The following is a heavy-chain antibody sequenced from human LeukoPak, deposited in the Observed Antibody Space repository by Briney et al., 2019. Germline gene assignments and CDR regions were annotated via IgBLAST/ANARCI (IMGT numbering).Heavy chain of an antibody. Sequence: PSETLSLTCTVSGGSISSHYWSWIRQPPGKGLEWIGYIYYSGSTNYNPSLKSRVTISVDTSKNQFSLKLSSVTAADTAVYYCARDAFHCSSTSCYTGWFDPWGQGTLVTVSS. D-gene: IGHD2-2*02. CDR1: GGSISSHY. CDR2: IYYSGST. CDR3: ARDAFHCSSTSCYTGWFDP. V-gene: IGHV4-59*11. J-gene: IGHJ5*02.